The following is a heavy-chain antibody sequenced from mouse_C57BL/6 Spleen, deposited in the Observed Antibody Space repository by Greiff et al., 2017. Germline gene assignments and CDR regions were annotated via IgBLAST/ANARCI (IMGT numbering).Heavy chain of an antibody. Sequence: EVQLKESGAELVRPGASVKLSCTASGFNIKDDYMHWVKQRPEQGLEWIGWIDPENGDTEYASKFQGKATITADTSSNTAYLQLSSLTSEDTAVYYCTTDDYVLDYWGQGTSVTVSS. D-gene: IGHD2-4*01. J-gene: IGHJ4*01. CDR2: IDPENGDT. CDR1: GFNIKDDY. CDR3: TTDDYVLDY. V-gene: IGHV14-4*01.